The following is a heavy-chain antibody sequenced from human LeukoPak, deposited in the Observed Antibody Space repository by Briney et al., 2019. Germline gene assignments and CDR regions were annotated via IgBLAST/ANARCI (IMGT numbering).Heavy chain of an antibody. Sequence: SETLSLTCAVYGGSFSGYYWSWIRQPPGKGLEWIGEINHSGSTNYNPSLESRVTISVDTSKNQFSLKLSSVTAADTAVYYCARGLRITIFGVAYFDYWGREPWSPSPQ. D-gene: IGHD3-3*01. CDR1: GGSFSGYY. V-gene: IGHV4-34*01. CDR3: ARGLRITIFGVAYFDY. CDR2: INHSGST. J-gene: IGHJ4*02.